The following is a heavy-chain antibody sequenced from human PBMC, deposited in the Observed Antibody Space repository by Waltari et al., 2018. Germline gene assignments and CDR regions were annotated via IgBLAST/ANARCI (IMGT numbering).Heavy chain of an antibody. V-gene: IGHV1-69*13. CDR1: GGTFSSYA. CDR3: AREDYDFYYGMDV. J-gene: IGHJ6*02. Sequence: QVQLVQSGAEVKKPGSSVKVSCKASGGTFSSYAISWVRQAPGQGLEWVGGTIPNVGTANDAQNFQDRVTITADESTSTAYMELGSLRSEATAVYYCAREDYDFYYGMDVWGQGTTVTVSS. CDR2: TIPNVGTA.